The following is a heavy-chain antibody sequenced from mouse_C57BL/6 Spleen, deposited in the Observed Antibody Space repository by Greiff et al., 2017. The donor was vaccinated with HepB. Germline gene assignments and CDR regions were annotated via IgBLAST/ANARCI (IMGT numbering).Heavy chain of an antibody. Sequence: LVESGAELVKPGASVKLSCKASGYTFTSYWMHWVKQRPGQGLEWIGMIHPNSGSTNYNEKFKSKATLTVDKSSSTAYMQLSSLTSEDSAVYYCARSTAQATWFAYWGQGTLVTVSA. D-gene: IGHD3-2*02. CDR3: ARSTAQATWFAY. CDR1: GYTFTSYW. CDR2: IHPNSGST. V-gene: IGHV1-64*01. J-gene: IGHJ3*01.